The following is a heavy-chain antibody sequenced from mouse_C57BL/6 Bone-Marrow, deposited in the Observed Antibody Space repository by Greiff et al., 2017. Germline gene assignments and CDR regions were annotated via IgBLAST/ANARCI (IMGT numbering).Heavy chain of an antibody. J-gene: IGHJ2*01. D-gene: IGHD1-1*01. CDR1: GYTFTDYE. Sequence: VQLQQSGAELVRPGASVTLSCKASGYTFTDYEMHWVKQTPVHGLEWIGAIDPETGGTAYNQKFKGKAILTADKSSSTAYMELRRLTSEDSAVYYCTSTTTVVGDYWGQGTTLTVSS. CDR2: IDPETGGT. CDR3: TSTTTVVGDY. V-gene: IGHV1-15*01.